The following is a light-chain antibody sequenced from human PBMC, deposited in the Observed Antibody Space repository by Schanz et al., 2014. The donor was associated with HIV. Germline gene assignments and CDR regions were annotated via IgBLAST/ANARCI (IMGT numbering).Light chain of an antibody. Sequence: EIVLTQSPGTLSLSLGERATLSCRASQSVSSNFLAWYQQKPNQAPRLLMYGASTRATGIPARFSGSGSGTDFTLTISSLQAEDVAVYYCQQYYTNPLTFGGGTKVEIK. V-gene: IGKV3-15*01. CDR3: QQYYTNPLT. J-gene: IGKJ4*01. CDR2: GAS. CDR1: QSVSSN.